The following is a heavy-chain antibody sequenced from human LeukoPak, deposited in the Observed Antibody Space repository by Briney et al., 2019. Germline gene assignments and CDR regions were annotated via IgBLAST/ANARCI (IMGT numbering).Heavy chain of an antibody. Sequence: SETLSLTCAVYGGSFSGYYWSWIRQPPGKGLEWIGEINHSGSTNYNPSLKSRVTISVDTSKNQFSLKLSSVTAADTAVYYCARGRNYYGSGSYSNAWGQGTLVTVS. D-gene: IGHD3-10*01. CDR3: ARGRNYYGSGSYSNA. CDR1: GGSFSGYY. V-gene: IGHV4-34*01. CDR2: INHSGST. J-gene: IGHJ5*02.